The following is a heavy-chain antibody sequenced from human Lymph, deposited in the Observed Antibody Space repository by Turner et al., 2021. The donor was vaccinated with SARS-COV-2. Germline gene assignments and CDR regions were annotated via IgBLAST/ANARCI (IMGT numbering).Heavy chain of an antibody. CDR1: GFTFSSYG. CDR2: ISYDGSNK. J-gene: IGHJ6*02. CDR3: AKVRSIFGVVIGGMDV. D-gene: IGHD3-3*01. Sequence: QVQLVESGGGVVQPGRSRILFCAASGFTFSSYGMHWVRQAPGKGLEWVAVISYDGSNKYYADYVKGGFTSSRDNTKKTLYLQMNSLRAEETAVYYCAKVRSIFGVVIGGMDVWGQGTTVTVSS. V-gene: IGHV3-30*18.